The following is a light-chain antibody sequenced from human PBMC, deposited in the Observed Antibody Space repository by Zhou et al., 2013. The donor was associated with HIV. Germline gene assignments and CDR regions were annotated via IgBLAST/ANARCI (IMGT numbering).Light chain of an antibody. Sequence: EIVMTQSPATLSVFPGERAALSCRASQSIGANLAWYQQKPGQAPRLLIYGAFTRATGIPARFGGSASGTEFTLSISSMQSEDFAVYYCQQYNNWPRTFGQGTKVEIK. J-gene: IGKJ1*01. CDR2: GAF. V-gene: IGKV3-15*01. CDR3: QQYNNWPRT. CDR1: QSIGAN.